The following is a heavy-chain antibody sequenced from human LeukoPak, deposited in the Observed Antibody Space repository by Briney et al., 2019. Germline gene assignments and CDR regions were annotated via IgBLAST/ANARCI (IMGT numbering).Heavy chain of an antibody. CDR2: IKQDGSEK. D-gene: IGHD6-19*01. CDR3: ARDYLTYSSGWYSDAFDI. J-gene: IGHJ3*02. Sequence: GGSLRLSCAASGFTFSSYWMSWVRQAPGKGLEWVANIKQDGSEKYYVDSVKGRFTISRDNAKNSLYLQMYSLRAEDTAVYYCARDYLTYSSGWYSDAFDIWGQGTMVTVSS. CDR1: GFTFSSYW. V-gene: IGHV3-7*01.